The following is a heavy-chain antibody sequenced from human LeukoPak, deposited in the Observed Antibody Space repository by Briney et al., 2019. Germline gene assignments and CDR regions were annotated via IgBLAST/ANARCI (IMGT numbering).Heavy chain of an antibody. Sequence: PSETLSLTCTVSGGSISSGSYDWYWIRQPAGKGLEWIGHIYTSGSSNYSPSLKSRVTISVDTSKNQFSLRLTSVTAADTAVYYCTKGRGIWGQGTLVTVSS. J-gene: IGHJ4*02. D-gene: IGHD3-10*01. CDR1: GGSISSGSYD. CDR3: TKGRGI. V-gene: IGHV4-61*09. CDR2: IYTSGSS.